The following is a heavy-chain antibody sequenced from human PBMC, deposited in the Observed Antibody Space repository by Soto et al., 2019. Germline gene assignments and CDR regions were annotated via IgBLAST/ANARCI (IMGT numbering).Heavy chain of an antibody. Sequence: EVQLLESGGGLVQPGGSLRLSCAASGFTFSSYAMSWVRQAPGKGLEWVSAISGSGGSTYYADSVKGRFTISRDNSKNTLYLQMNSLRAEDTAVYYCAKAEILLWFGELGYFDYWGQGTLVTVSS. V-gene: IGHV3-23*01. J-gene: IGHJ4*02. CDR3: AKAEILLWFGELGYFDY. CDR1: GFTFSSYA. D-gene: IGHD3-10*01. CDR2: ISGSGGST.